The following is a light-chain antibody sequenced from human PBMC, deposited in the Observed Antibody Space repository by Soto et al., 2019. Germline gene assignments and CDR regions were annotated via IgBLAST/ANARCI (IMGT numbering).Light chain of an antibody. CDR1: QGISSY. V-gene: IGKV1-8*01. CDR3: QEYYSYPYT. Sequence: AIRMTQSPSSFSASTGDRVTITCRASQGISSYLAWYQQEPVKAPKLLIYAASTLQSGVLSRFSGSGSGTDFTLTSSCLQSEDFATYYCQEYYSYPYTFGQGTKLEIK. J-gene: IGKJ2*01. CDR2: AAS.